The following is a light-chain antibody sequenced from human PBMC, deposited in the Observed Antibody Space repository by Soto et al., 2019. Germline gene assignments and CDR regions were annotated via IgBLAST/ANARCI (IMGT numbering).Light chain of an antibody. CDR1: SSDVGYYNY. CDR2: EVS. Sequence: QSVLTQPASVSGSPGQSITISCTGTSSDVGYYNYVSWYQQHPGKAPKLMIYEVSNRPSGVSSRFSGSKSGNTASLTISGLQAEDEADYYCSSYASSSTPKVFGGGTKLIVL. J-gene: IGLJ3*02. CDR3: SSYASSSTPKV. V-gene: IGLV2-14*01.